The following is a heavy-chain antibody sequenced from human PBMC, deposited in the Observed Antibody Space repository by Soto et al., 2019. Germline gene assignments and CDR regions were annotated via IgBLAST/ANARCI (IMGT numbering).Heavy chain of an antibody. CDR1: GFTFNTYP. V-gene: IGHV3-30-3*01. J-gene: IGHJ4*02. D-gene: IGHD2-21*01. Sequence: QVQLVESGGGVVQPERSLRLSCAASGFTFNTYPMYWVRQAPGKGLEWLAFISSDGSSRYDADSVKGRVTISRDNFRNTLFLQMSSLRADDTAVYYCANRRGDGYFDHWGQGTLVTVSS. CDR3: ANRRGDGYFDH. CDR2: ISSDGSSR.